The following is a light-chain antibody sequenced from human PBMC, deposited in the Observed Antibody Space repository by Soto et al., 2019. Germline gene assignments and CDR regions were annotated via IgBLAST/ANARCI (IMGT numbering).Light chain of an antibody. CDR2: DAS. J-gene: IGKJ4*01. V-gene: IGKV3-11*01. CDR1: QSVSSY. CDR3: QQRSNWLT. Sequence: EIALTQSPATLSLSPGERATLSCRASQSVSSYLAWYQQKPGQAPGLLIYDASNRATGIPARFSGSASGTDITLTISSLEPEDFAVYYCQQRSNWLTFGGGTKVEIK.